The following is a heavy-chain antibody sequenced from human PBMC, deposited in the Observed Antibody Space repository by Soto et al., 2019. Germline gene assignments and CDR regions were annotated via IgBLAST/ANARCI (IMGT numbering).Heavy chain of an antibody. CDR3: AKEGCGGDCYSGGYFDY. CDR2: ISWDGGST. CDR1: GFTFDDYT. D-gene: IGHD2-21*02. V-gene: IGHV3-43*01. J-gene: IGHJ4*02. Sequence: EVQLVESGGVVVQPGGSLRLSCAASGFTFDDYTMHWVRQAPGKGLEWVSLISWDGGSTYYADSVKGRFTISRDNSKNSQYLQMNSLRTENTALYYCAKEGCGGDCYSGGYFDYWGQGTLVTVSS.